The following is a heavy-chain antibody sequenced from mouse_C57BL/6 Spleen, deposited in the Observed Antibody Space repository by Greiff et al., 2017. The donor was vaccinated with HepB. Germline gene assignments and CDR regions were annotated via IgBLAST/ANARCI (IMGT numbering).Heavy chain of an antibody. Sequence: DVKLVESEGGLVQPGSSMKLSCTASGFTFSDYYMAWVRQVPEKGLEWVANINYDGSSTYYLDSLKSRFIISRDNAKNILYLQMSSLKSEDTATYYCARGSPGWYFDVWGTGTTVTVSS. V-gene: IGHV5-16*01. CDR2: INYDGSST. CDR1: GFTFSDYY. J-gene: IGHJ1*03. CDR3: ARGSPGWYFDV.